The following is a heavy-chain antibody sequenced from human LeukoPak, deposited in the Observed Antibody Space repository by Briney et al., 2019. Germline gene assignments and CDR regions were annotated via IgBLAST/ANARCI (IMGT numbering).Heavy chain of an antibody. CDR1: GYSFSSYW. CDR2: IYPGDSDT. V-gene: IGHV5-51*01. J-gene: IGHJ6*03. CDR3: ARHSAPRYCSNGVCYSYYFMDV. D-gene: IGHD2-8*01. Sequence: GESLNISCKGSGYSFSSYWIGWVRQMPGKGLEWMGIIYPGDSDTRYNPSFQGQVTISADKSISTAYLQWSSLKASDTAMYFCARHSAPRYCSNGVCYSYYFMDVWGKGTTVTVSS.